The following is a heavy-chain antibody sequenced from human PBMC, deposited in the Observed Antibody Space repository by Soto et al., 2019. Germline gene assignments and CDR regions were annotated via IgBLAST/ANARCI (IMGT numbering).Heavy chain of an antibody. Sequence: QVQLVQSGAEVKKPGASVKVSCKASGYTFTSYDFNWVRQATGQGLEWLGWMNPNSGTTGYAQRFQGRVTMTRNTALSTAYMELSSLRSEDTAMYYWARVACTGGRCYYDYWGQGTLVTVSS. V-gene: IGHV1-8*01. CDR3: ARVACTGGRCYYDY. CDR1: GYTFTSYD. D-gene: IGHD2-8*02. J-gene: IGHJ4*02. CDR2: MNPNSGTT.